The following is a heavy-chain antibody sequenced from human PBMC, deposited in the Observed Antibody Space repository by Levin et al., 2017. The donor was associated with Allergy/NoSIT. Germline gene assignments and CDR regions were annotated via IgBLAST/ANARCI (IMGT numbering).Heavy chain of an antibody. CDR1: GGSFSGYY. Sequence: SQTLSLTCAVYGGSFSGYYWSWIRQPPGKGLEWIGEINHSGSTNYNPSLKSRVTISVDTSKNQFSLKLSSVTAADTAVYYCARGALGYCSGGSCYSKSLDYWGQGTLVTVSS. D-gene: IGHD2-15*01. CDR3: ARGALGYCSGGSCYSKSLDY. CDR2: INHSGST. V-gene: IGHV4-34*01. J-gene: IGHJ4*02.